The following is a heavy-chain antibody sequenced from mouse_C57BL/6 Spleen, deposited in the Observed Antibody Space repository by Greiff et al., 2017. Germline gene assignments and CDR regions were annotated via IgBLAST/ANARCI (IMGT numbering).Heavy chain of an antibody. Sequence: QVQLQQPGAELVRPGSSVKLSCKASGYTFTSYWMDWVKQRPGQGLEWIGNIYPSDSETHYNQKFKDKATLTVDKSSSTASMQLSSLTSEDSAVYYCARFQDSSGYGYWGQGTTLTVSS. CDR1: GYTFTSYW. J-gene: IGHJ2*01. D-gene: IGHD3-2*02. V-gene: IGHV1-61*01. CDR2: IYPSDSET. CDR3: ARFQDSSGYGY.